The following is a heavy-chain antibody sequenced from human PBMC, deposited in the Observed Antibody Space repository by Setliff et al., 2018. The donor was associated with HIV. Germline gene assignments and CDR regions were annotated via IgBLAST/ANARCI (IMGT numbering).Heavy chain of an antibody. J-gene: IGHJ6*03. D-gene: IGHD3-10*01. CDR1: GYTFTSYG. V-gene: IGHV1-18*04. Sequence: AASVKVSCKASGYTFTSYGIAWVRQAPGQGLEWMGWIGADNGNTNYAQKFQGRVTMTTDTSTSTVYMELRSLTSDDTAVCYCAREGLWFGDRGYFMDVWGEGTAVTVSS. CDR3: AREGLWFGDRGYFMDV. CDR2: IGADNGNT.